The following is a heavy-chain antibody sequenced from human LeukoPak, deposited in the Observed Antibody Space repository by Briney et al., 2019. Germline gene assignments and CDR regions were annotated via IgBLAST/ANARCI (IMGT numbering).Heavy chain of an antibody. J-gene: IGHJ4*02. CDR1: GGTFSSYA. D-gene: IGHD4-23*01. CDR2: IIPILGIA. Sequence: SVKVSRKASGGTFSSYAISWVRQAPGQGLEWMGRIIPILGIANYAQKFQGRVTITADKSTSTAYMELSSLRSEDTAVYYCARDGTTVVTQADYWGQGTLVTVSS. V-gene: IGHV1-69*04. CDR3: ARDGTTVVTQADY.